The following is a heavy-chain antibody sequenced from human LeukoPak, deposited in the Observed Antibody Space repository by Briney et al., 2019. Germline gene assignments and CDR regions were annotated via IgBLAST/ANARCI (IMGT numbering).Heavy chain of an antibody. Sequence: PSQTLSLTCTVSGGSISSGDYYWSWIRQPPGRGLEWIGYIYYSGGTYYNPSLKSRVTISVDTSKNQFSLKLSSVTAADTAVYYCARGEVVVALVYWGQGTLVTVSS. CDR1: GGSISSGDYY. D-gene: IGHD2-15*01. V-gene: IGHV4-30-4*08. J-gene: IGHJ4*02. CDR3: ARGEVVVALVY. CDR2: IYYSGGT.